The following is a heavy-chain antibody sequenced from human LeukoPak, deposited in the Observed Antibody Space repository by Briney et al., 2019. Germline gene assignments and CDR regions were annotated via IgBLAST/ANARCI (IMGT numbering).Heavy chain of an antibody. J-gene: IGHJ3*02. CDR1: GYTFTSYG. Sequence: GASVKVSCKASGYTFTSYGISWVRQAPGQGLEWMGRIIPILGIANYAQKFQGRVTITADKSTSTAYMELSSLRSEDTAVYYCARAGDPQTGGAFDIWGQGTMVTVSS. D-gene: IGHD3-16*01. CDR3: ARAGDPQTGGAFDI. CDR2: IIPILGIA. V-gene: IGHV1-69*04.